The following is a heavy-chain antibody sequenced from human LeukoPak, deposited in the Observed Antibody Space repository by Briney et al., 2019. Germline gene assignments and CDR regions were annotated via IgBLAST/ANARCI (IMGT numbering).Heavy chain of an antibody. J-gene: IGHJ4*02. CDR1: GYTFTSYD. V-gene: IGHV1-8*03. Sequence: ASVKVSCKASGYTFTSYDINWVRQATGQGLEWMGWMNPNSGNTGYAQKFQGRVTITRNTSISTVYMELSSLRSEDTAVYYCARINSGSYTSYFDYWGQGTLVTVSS. D-gene: IGHD1-26*01. CDR3: ARINSGSYTSYFDY. CDR2: MNPNSGNT.